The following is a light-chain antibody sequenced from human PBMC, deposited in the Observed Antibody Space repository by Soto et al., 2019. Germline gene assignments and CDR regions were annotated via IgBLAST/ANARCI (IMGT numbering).Light chain of an antibody. V-gene: IGKV3-20*01. J-gene: IGKJ1*01. CDR2: GAS. Sequence: EMVLSQSPGTLSLSPGERATLSCRASQSVSSSYLAWYQQKPGQAPRLLIYGASSRATGIPDRFSGSGSGTDFTLSISRLEPEDFAVYYCQQYGSSRPWTFGQGTKVDSK. CDR1: QSVSSSY. CDR3: QQYGSSRPWT.